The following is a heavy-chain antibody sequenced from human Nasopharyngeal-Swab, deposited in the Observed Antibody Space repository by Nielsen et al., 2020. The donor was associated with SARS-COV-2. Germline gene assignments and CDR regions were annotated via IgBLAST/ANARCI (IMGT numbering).Heavy chain of an antibody. CDR1: GFTFSSYG. J-gene: IGHJ3*02. CDR2: IWYDGSNK. Sequence: GGSLRLSCAASGFTFSSYGMHWVRQAPGKGLEWVAVIWYDGSNKYYADSVKGRFTISRDNSKNTLYLQMNSLRAEDTAVYYCARALNYDSSGYYYDAFDIWGQGTMVTVSS. D-gene: IGHD3-22*01. V-gene: IGHV3-33*01. CDR3: ARALNYDSSGYYYDAFDI.